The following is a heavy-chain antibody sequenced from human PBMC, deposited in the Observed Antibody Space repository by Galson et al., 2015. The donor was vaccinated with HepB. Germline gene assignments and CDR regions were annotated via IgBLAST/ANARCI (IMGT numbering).Heavy chain of an antibody. CDR1: GFTFGDYA. Sequence: SLRLSCAASGFTFGDYAMSWFRQAPGKGLEWVGFIRSKAYGGTTEYAASVKGRFTISRDDSKSIAYLQMNSLKTEDTAVYYCARMGSGWPRWFDPWGQGTLVTVSS. CDR2: IRSKAYGGTT. J-gene: IGHJ5*02. D-gene: IGHD6-19*01. V-gene: IGHV3-49*03. CDR3: ARMGSGWPRWFDP.